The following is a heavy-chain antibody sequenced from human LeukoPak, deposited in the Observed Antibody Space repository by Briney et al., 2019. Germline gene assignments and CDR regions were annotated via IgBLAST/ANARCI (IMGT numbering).Heavy chain of an antibody. J-gene: IGHJ1*01. V-gene: IGHV3-66*01. Sequence: GGSLRLSCAVSGFTVSSNFMSWVRQAPGKGPEWVSVIYTSGITYYADSVRGRFTISRDNSKNTLYLQMDSLTAEDTAVYYCARDLDTAMVTSYFQHWGQGTLVTVSS. CDR1: GFTVSSNF. D-gene: IGHD5-18*01. CDR2: IYTSGIT. CDR3: ARDLDTAMVTSYFQH.